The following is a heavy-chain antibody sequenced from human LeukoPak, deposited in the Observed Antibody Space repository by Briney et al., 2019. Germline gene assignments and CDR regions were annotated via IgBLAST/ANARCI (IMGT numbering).Heavy chain of an antibody. J-gene: IGHJ4*02. V-gene: IGHV3-23*01. D-gene: IGHD3-10*01. CDR2: ISGSGGST. Sequence: GGSLRLSYAASGFTFSSYAMSWVRQAPGKGLEWVSAISGSGGSTYYADSVKGRFTISRDNSKNTLYLQMNSLRAEDTAVYYCAKDLTPYGSGTHFDYWGQGTLVTVSS. CDR3: AKDLTPYGSGTHFDY. CDR1: GFTFSSYA.